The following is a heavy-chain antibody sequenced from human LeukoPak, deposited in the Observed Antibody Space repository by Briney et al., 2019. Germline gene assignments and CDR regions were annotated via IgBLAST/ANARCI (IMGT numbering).Heavy chain of an antibody. Sequence: SETLSLTCTVSGGSISSYYWSWIRQPAGKGLEWIGRIYTSGSTNYNPSLKSRVTMSVDASKNQFSLKLSSVTAADTAVYYCARDSVVDDYGDYEIDYWGQGTLVTVSS. CDR2: IYTSGST. J-gene: IGHJ4*02. V-gene: IGHV4-4*07. CDR1: GGSISSYY. CDR3: ARDSVVDDYGDYEIDY. D-gene: IGHD4-17*01.